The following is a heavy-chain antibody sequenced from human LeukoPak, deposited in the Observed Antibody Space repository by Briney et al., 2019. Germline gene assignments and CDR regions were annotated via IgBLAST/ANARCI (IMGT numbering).Heavy chain of an antibody. Sequence: PSETLSLTCTVSGGSISSQYWSWIRQAPGKGLEWIGYIYYSGSTSYNPSLKSRVTISVDTSKNQISLRLRSVTPADTAVYFCARDIISEYSSSHSHFDPWSQGTLVTVSS. V-gene: IGHV4-59*11. CDR1: GGSISSQY. J-gene: IGHJ5*02. D-gene: IGHD6-6*01. CDR3: ARDIISEYSSSHSHFDP. CDR2: IYYSGST.